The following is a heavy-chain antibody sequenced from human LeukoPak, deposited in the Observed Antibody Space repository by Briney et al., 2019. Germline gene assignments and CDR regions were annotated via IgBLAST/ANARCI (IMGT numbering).Heavy chain of an antibody. CDR3: AKGSDPYCSSTSCYAGHFDY. Sequence: PGGSLRLSCAASGFTFSSYGMHWVRQAPGKGLEWVAFIRYDGSNKYYADSVKGRFTISRDNSKNTLYLQMNSLRAEDTAVYYCAKGSDPYCSSTSCYAGHFDYWGQGTLVTVSS. CDR1: GFTFSSYG. CDR2: IRYDGSNK. V-gene: IGHV3-30*02. D-gene: IGHD2-2*01. J-gene: IGHJ4*02.